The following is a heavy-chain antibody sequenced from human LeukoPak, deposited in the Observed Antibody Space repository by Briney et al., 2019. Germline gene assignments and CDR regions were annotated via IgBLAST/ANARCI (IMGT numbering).Heavy chain of an antibody. D-gene: IGHD3-10*01. CDR1: GYTFISYG. Sequence: ASVEVSCKASGYTFISYGFSWVRQAPGQGLEWMGIINPSGGSTSYAQKFQGRVTMTRDTSTSTVYMELSSLRSEDTAVYYCARARYGSGSLYPTPIDYWGQGTLVTVSS. V-gene: IGHV1-46*01. J-gene: IGHJ4*02. CDR3: ARARYGSGSLYPTPIDY. CDR2: INPSGGST.